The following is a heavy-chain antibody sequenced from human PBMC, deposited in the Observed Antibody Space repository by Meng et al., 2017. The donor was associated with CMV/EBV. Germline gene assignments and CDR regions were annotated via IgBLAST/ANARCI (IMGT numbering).Heavy chain of an antibody. CDR3: ARDWGGTSFKHLPHNDY. D-gene: IGHD3-16*01. CDR2: ISSSSTI. CDR1: GFTFSSYS. V-gene: IGHV3-48*04. J-gene: IGHJ4*02. Sequence: GKSLKISCAASGFTFSSYSMNWVRQAPGKGLEWVSYISSSSTIYYADSVKGRFTISRDNAKNSLYLQMNSLRAEDTAVYYCARDWGGTSFKHLPHNDYWGQGTLVTVSS.